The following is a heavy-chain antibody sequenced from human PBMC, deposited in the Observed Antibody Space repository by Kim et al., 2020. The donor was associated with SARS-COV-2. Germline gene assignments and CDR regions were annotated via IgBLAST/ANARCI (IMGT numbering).Heavy chain of an antibody. J-gene: IGHJ4*02. CDR1: GFTFSSYG. D-gene: IGHD3-10*01. CDR2: IWYDGSNK. Sequence: GGSLRLSCAASGFTFSSYGMHWVRQAPGKGLEWVAVIWYDGSNKYYADSVKGRFTISRDNSKNTLYLQMNSLRAEDTAVYYCARETGSGGGSGSRGALGYWGQGTLVTVSS. V-gene: IGHV3-33*01. CDR3: ARETGSGGGSGSRGALGY.